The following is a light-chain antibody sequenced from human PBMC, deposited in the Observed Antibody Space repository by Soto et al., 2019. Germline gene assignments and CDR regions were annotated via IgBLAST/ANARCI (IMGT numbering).Light chain of an antibody. CDR2: DVT. J-gene: IGLJ3*02. CDR3: CSYAGSYTLV. Sequence: QSALTQPCSVSGSPGQSVTISCTGTSSAVGGYDYVSWYQHHPGEAPKLMIYDVTKRPSGVPDRLSGSKSGNTASLTISGLQAEDEADYYCCSYAGSYTLVFGGGTKLTVL. CDR1: SSAVGGYDY. V-gene: IGLV2-11*01.